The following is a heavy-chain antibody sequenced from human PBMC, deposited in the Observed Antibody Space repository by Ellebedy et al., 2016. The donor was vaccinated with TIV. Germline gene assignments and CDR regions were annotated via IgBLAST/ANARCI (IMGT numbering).Heavy chain of an antibody. Sequence: MPSETLSLTCAVPGGSINSGDYYWSWIRQPPGKGLEWVGYIYYIGSAYYNSSLKGRVKISVDRSKKQITLELNSVTAADTAVYFCARGLTGNAFDIWGQGTMVTVSS. CDR2: IYYIGSA. J-gene: IGHJ3*02. V-gene: IGHV4-30-4*01. CDR1: GGSINSGDYY. D-gene: IGHD1-20*01. CDR3: ARGLTGNAFDI.